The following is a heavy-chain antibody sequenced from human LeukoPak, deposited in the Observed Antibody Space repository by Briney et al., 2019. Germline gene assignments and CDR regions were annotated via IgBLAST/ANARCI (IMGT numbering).Heavy chain of an antibody. V-gene: IGHV1-18*01. CDR3: ARDQVGYCSSTSCSPGDY. CDR1: GYTFTSYG. D-gene: IGHD2-2*01. CDR2: ISAYNGNT. J-gene: IGHJ4*02. Sequence: ASVKVSCKASGYTFTSYGISWVRQAPGQGLEWMGWISAYNGNTNYAQKLLGRVTMTTDTSTRTAYMELRSLRSDDTAVYYWARDQVGYCSSTSCSPGDYWGQGTLVTVSS.